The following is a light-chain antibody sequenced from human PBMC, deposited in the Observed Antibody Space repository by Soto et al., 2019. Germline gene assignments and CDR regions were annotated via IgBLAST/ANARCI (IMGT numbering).Light chain of an antibody. V-gene: IGKV1-27*01. CDR3: QKYNSAPHT. CDR1: QDISHY. Sequence: DIQMTQSPSSLSASVGDRVTITCRTSQDISHYLAWYQQKPGKVPKLLIYAASTLQSGVPSRFSGGGSGTDFSLTISSLQPEDVATYYCQKYNSAPHTFGGGTKVEI. J-gene: IGKJ4*01. CDR2: AAS.